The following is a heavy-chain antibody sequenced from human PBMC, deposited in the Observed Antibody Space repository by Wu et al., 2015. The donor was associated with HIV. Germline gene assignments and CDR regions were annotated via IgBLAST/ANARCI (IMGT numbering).Heavy chain of an antibody. D-gene: IGHD2-2*01. CDR2: INHSGST. CDR1: WVLQWLL. CDR3: ARGSRRGNTSWFSATGRAQNNWFDP. J-gene: IGHJ5*02. Sequence: QVQLQQWGGRTVEAFGDPVPHLRCLWWVLQWLLLELDPPAPGKGLEWIGEINHSGSTNYNPSLKSRVTISVDTSKNQFSLKLSSVTAADTAVYYCARGSRRGNTSWFSATGRAQNNWFDPWGQGTLVTVSS. V-gene: IGHV4-34*01.